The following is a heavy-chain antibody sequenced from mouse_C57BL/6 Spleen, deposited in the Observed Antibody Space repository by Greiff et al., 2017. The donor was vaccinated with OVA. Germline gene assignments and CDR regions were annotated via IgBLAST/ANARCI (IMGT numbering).Heavy chain of an antibody. CDR2: ISGGGGNT. Sequence: LKESGGGLVKPGGSLKLSCAASGFTFSSYTMSWVRQTPEKRLEWVATISGGGGNTYYPDSVKGRFTISRDNAKNTLYLQVSSLRSEDTALYYCARQGTDWYFDVWGTGTTVTVSS. V-gene: IGHV5-9*01. CDR1: GFTFSSYT. CDR3: ARQGTDWYFDV. D-gene: IGHD3-3*01. J-gene: IGHJ1*03.